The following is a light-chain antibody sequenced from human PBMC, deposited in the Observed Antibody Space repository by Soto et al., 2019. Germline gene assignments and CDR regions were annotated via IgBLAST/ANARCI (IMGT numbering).Light chain of an antibody. CDR1: QGIRNS. CDR3: LQHNSYPPT. CDR2: AAS. V-gene: IGKV1-17*01. J-gene: IGKJ4*01. Sequence: DIPMTQSPSSLSASVGDIATITCPASQGIRNSLGWYQQKPGKEPKLLYYAASSLQSGVPSRFTGSESVTEFTLTNSSLQPEDFATYYCLQHNSYPPTFGGGTKVEIK.